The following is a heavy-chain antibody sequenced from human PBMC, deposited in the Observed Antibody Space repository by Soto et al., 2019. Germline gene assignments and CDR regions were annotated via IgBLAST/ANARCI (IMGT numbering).Heavy chain of an antibody. CDR3: VIVPKEATPYAVSGLAC. J-gene: IGHJ4*01. D-gene: IGHD2-2*01. Sequence: RKGLEWVSCISGTGGSTYYADSVKGRFSISRDNSKNTLLLEMNSLRAEDTAVYYCVIVPKEATPYAVSGLACRGYGTAVPVSS. V-gene: IGHV3-23*01. CDR2: ISGTGGST.